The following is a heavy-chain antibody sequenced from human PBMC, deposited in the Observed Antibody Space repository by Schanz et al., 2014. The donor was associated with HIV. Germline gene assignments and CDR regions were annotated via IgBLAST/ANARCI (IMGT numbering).Heavy chain of an antibody. CDR1: GGSFSSYA. CDR3: ARSPDYGDLRRGDWFDP. D-gene: IGHD4-17*01. CDR2: IIPIFATA. J-gene: IGHJ5*02. Sequence: QVQLVQSGAEVKKPGSSVKVSCKASGGSFSSYAINWVRQAPGQGLEWMGTIIPIFATADSAQKFQGRVTIIADESTSTAYMELSSLRSADTAVYYCARSPDYGDLRRGDWFDPWGQGTLVIVSS. V-gene: IGHV1-69*18.